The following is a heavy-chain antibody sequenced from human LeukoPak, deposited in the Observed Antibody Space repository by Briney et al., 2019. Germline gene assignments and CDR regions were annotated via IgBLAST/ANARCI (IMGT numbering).Heavy chain of an antibody. D-gene: IGHD5-24*01. Sequence: GGSLRLSCAASGFTFTSYWMHWVRQVPGKGLVWVSRITSDGSSTSYAGPVKGRSTISGDNAKNTLYLQMNSLRPEDTAVYYCASGDGHGFDIWGQGTMVTVSS. CDR1: GFTFTSYW. V-gene: IGHV3-74*01. CDR2: ITSDGSST. J-gene: IGHJ3*02. CDR3: ASGDGHGFDI.